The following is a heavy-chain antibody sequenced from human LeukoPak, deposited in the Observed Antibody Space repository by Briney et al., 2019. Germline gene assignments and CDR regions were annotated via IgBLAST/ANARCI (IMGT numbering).Heavy chain of an antibody. CDR2: ISSSSSNI. Sequence: GGSLRLSCAASGFSFSSYAMNWVRQAPGKGLEWLSYISSSSSNIYYADSVQGRFAISRDNAENSLYLQMNSLKAEDTAVYYCARGLGSGWYPFDYWGQGTLVTVSS. CDR3: ARGLGSGWYPFDY. J-gene: IGHJ4*02. V-gene: IGHV3-48*04. D-gene: IGHD6-19*01. CDR1: GFSFSSYA.